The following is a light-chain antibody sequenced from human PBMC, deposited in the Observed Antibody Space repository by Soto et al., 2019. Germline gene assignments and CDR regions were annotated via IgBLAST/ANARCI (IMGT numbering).Light chain of an antibody. Sequence: QSVLTQPPSVSGATGQRVTISCTGSRSNIGAGYDVHWYQHFPGTSPKLIIHANTDRPSGVPDRFSGSKSGTSASLAIAGLQAEDESDYYCQSYENRLSGAYLVLGGGTKVTVL. CDR1: RSNIGAGYD. V-gene: IGLV1-40*01. J-gene: IGLJ2*01. CDR2: ANT. CDR3: QSYENRLSGAYLV.